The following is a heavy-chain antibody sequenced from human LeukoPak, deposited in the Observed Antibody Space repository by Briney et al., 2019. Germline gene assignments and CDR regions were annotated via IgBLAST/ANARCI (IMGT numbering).Heavy chain of an antibody. V-gene: IGHV4-39*07. CDR1: GGSISSSSYY. Sequence: SETLSLTCTVSGGSISSSSYYWGWIRQPPGKGLEWIGSIYYSGSPYYNPSLKSRVTISVDTSKKQFSLRLSSVTAADTAVYYCARAPRAIFGVVIIPDRYYFDYWGQGTLVTVSS. CDR2: IYYSGSP. D-gene: IGHD3-3*01. CDR3: ARAPRAIFGVVIIPDRYYFDY. J-gene: IGHJ4*02.